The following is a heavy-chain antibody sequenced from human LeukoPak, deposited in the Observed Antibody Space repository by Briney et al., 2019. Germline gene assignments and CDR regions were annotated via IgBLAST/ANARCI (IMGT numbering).Heavy chain of an antibody. CDR1: GYTFTSHD. Sequence: ASVTVSCKASGYTFTSHDINWVRQATGQGPEWMGWINPSTGEKGYAQRFQGRVTITRSTSINTAYMELSSLRSEDTAVYYCTRHTSPTFDYWGQGTLVTVSS. D-gene: IGHD2-2*01. CDR3: TRHTSPTFDY. CDR2: INPSTGEK. V-gene: IGHV1-8*01. J-gene: IGHJ4*02.